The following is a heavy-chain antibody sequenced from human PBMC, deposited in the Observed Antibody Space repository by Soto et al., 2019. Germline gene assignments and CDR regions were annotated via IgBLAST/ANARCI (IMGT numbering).Heavy chain of an antibody. CDR1: GFTFSTYA. Sequence: PGGSLRLSCAASGFTFSTYAMAWVRQAPGKGLEWVSDIIDSGASTYYADSVKGRFTISRDNSKSTLYLQMNSLRAEDTALYYCAKGRSYYHYYRVDVWGQGTTVTVSS. V-gene: IGHV3-23*01. J-gene: IGHJ6*02. CDR2: IIDSGAST. CDR3: AKGRSYYHYYRVDV.